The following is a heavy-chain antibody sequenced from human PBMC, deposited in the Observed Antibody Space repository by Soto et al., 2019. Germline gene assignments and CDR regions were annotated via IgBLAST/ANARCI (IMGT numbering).Heavy chain of an antibody. CDR1: GFSLSTSGVG. J-gene: IGHJ4*02. CDR2: IYWDDDK. CDR3: KRARGWFGDRKRTFDY. Sequence: QITLKESGPTLVKPTQTLTLTCTFSGFSLSTSGVGVGWIRQPPGKALEWLAVIYWDDDKRYSPSLKSRLTITKDTSKNQVVLTMTNMDAIDTATYHCKRARGWFGDRKRTFDYRGQGIQVTVSS. V-gene: IGHV2-5*02. D-gene: IGHD3-10*01.